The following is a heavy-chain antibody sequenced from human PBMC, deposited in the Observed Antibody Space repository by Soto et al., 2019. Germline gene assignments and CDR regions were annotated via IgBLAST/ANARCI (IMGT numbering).Heavy chain of an antibody. CDR3: VRDDGVAAAGPYYYYAMDV. J-gene: IGHJ6*02. V-gene: IGHV3-33*01. CDR1: GFAFNRFG. CDR2: IWYDESNK. Sequence: QVQLVESGGGVVRPGRSLRLSCAASGFAFNRFGVHWVRQAPGKGLEWVAVIWYDESNKFYADSVKGRFSISRDNSKNTVYLQMNSRRAEDTAVYYCVRDDGVAAAGPYYYYAMDVWGQGTTVIVSS. D-gene: IGHD6-13*01.